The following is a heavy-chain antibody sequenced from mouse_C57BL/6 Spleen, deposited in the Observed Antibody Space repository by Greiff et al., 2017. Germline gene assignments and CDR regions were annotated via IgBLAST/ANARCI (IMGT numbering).Heavy chain of an antibody. Sequence: EVKLLESGGGLVQPKGSLKLSCAASGFTFNTYAMHWVRQAPGKGLEWVARIRSKGSNYATYYADSVKDRFTISRDDSQSMLYLQMNNLKTEDTAMYYCVRDRSWAFDYWGQGTTLTVSS. CDR1: GFTFNTYA. V-gene: IGHV10-3*01. CDR2: IRSKGSNYAT. CDR3: VRDRSWAFDY. D-gene: IGHD4-1*01. J-gene: IGHJ2*01.